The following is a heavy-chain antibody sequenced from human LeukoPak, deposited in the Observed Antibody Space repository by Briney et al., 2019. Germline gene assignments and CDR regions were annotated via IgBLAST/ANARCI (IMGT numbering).Heavy chain of an antibody. D-gene: IGHD3-3*01. CDR1: GFTVSSNY. V-gene: IGHV3-66*01. CDR3: ARAQRYDFWSGEYGMDV. CDR2: IYSGGST. J-gene: IGHJ6*02. Sequence: GGSLRLSCEASGFTVSSNYMSWVRQAPGKGLEWVSVIYSGGSTYYADSVKGRFTISRDNSKNTLYLQMNSLRAEDTAVYYCARAQRYDFWSGEYGMDVWGQGTTVTVSS.